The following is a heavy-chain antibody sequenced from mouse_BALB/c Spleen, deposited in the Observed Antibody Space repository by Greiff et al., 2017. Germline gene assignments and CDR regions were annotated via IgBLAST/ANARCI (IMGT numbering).Heavy chain of an antibody. CDR2: INPYNGDT. CDR1: GYSFTGYF. J-gene: IGHJ4*01. CDR3: ARSTMITTRAMDY. V-gene: IGHV1-20*02. D-gene: IGHD2-4*01. Sequence: EVQLQESGPELVKPGASVKISCKASGYSFTGYFMNWVMPSHGKSLEWIGRINPYNGDTFYNQKFKGKATLTVDKSSSTAHMELRSLASEDSAVYYCARSTMITTRAMDYWGQGTSVTVSS.